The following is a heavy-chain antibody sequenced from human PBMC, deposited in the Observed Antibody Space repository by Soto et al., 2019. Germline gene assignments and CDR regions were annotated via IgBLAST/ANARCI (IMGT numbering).Heavy chain of an antibody. CDR2: MNPHSGNT. CDR1: GYTFTSSD. Sequence: QVQLVQSGTEVKKPGASVKVSCKASGYTFTSSDINWVRQATGQGLAWMGWMNPHSGNTCYAQKFQGRVTMTKNTYFTTTDMELRSLGSWDTAGDYCAIEMTPRGMDVWGQGTTVTVSS. D-gene: IGHD3-10*01. V-gene: IGHV1-8*01. CDR3: AIEMTPRGMDV. J-gene: IGHJ6*02.